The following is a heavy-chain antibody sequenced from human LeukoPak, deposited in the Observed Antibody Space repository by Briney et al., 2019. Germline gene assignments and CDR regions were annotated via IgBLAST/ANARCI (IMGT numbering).Heavy chain of an antibody. CDR2: ISWNSRSI. J-gene: IGHJ5*02. D-gene: IGHD3-10*02. CDR1: GFTFDDYA. V-gene: IGHV3-9*01. CDR3: AKARYAMFGESYNWFDP. Sequence: GGSLRLSCAASGFTFDDYAMHWVRQAPGKGLEWVSGISWNSRSIGYADSVKGRFTISRDNAKNSLYLQMNSLRAEDTALYYCAKARYAMFGESYNWFDPWGQGTLVTVSS.